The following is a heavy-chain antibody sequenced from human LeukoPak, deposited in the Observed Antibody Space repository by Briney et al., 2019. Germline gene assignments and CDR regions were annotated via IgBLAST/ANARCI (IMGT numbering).Heavy chain of an antibody. D-gene: IGHD6-19*01. J-gene: IGHJ6*03. Sequence: PGGSLRLSCAASGFTFSSYSMNWVRQAPGKGLEWVSSISSSSSYIYYADSVKGRFTISRDNAKNSLYLQMNSLRAEDTAVYYCARESDTYSSGWYVPYYYYYYMDVWGKGTTVTVSS. CDR1: GFTFSSYS. CDR2: ISSSSSYI. CDR3: ARESDTYSSGWYVPYYYYYYMDV. V-gene: IGHV3-21*01.